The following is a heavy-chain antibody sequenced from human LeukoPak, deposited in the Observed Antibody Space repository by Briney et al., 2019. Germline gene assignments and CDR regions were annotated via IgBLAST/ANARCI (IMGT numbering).Heavy chain of an antibody. CDR1: GGSFSGYY. CDR3: ARRRWLHMGYFDY. J-gene: IGHJ4*02. V-gene: IGHV4-34*01. Sequence: SETLSLTCAVYGGSFSGYYWSWIRKPPGKGPDWIGEINHSGSTNYNPSLKSRVTISVDTSKNQFSLKLSSVTAADTAVYYCARRRWLHMGYFDYWGQGTLVTVSS. D-gene: IGHD5-24*01. CDR2: INHSGST.